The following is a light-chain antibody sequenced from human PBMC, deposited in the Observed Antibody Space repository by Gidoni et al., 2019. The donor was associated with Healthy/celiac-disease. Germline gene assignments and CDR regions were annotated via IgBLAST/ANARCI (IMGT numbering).Light chain of an antibody. CDR3: MQALQTPPYT. V-gene: IGKV2-28*01. CDR1: QSLLHSNGYTS. CDR2: LGS. Sequence: DIVMTQSPLSLPVTPGEPASISCRSSQSLLHSNGYTSLDWYLQKPGQSPQLLIYLGSNRASGVPDRFSGSGSGTDFTLKISRVEAEDVGVYYCMQALQTPPYTFGQGTKLEIK. J-gene: IGKJ2*01.